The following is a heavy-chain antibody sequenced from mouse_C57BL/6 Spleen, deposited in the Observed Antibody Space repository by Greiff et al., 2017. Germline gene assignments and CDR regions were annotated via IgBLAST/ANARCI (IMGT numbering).Heavy chain of an antibody. J-gene: IGHJ3*01. CDR3: TRRRPKQLRLKAWFAY. Sequence: QVQLKESGAELVRPGASVTLSCKASGYTFTDYEMHWVKQTPVHGLEWIGAIDPETGGTAYNQKFKGKAILTADKSSSTAYMELRSLTSEDSAGYYCTRRRPKQLRLKAWFAYWGQGTLVTVSA. D-gene: IGHD3-2*02. CDR1: GYTFTDYE. V-gene: IGHV1-15*01. CDR2: IDPETGGT.